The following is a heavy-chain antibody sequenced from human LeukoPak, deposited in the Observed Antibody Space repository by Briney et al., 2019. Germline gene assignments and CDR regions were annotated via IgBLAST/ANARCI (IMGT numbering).Heavy chain of an antibody. Sequence: SETLSLTCTVSGGSISSYYWSWIRQPPGKGLEWIGYIYYSGSTNYNPSLKSRVTISVDTSKNQFSLKLSSVTAADTAVYYCASIDGGYDSFAFDIWGQGTMVTVSS. D-gene: IGHD5-12*01. CDR2: IYYSGST. CDR3: ASIDGGYDSFAFDI. J-gene: IGHJ3*02. V-gene: IGHV4-59*01. CDR1: GGSISSYY.